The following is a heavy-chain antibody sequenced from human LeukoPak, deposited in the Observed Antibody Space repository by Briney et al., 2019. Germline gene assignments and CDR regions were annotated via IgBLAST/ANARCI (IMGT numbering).Heavy chain of an antibody. CDR3: ARGIFLEGNWFDP. D-gene: IGHD3-3*01. Sequence: GGSLRLSCAASGFTFDDYGMTWVRQAPGKGLEWVSDINWNGGSTGYADSVKGRFTISRDNAKNSLYLQMNSLRAEDAAFYYCARGIFLEGNWFDPWGQGTLVTVSS. V-gene: IGHV3-20*04. CDR1: GFTFDDYG. CDR2: INWNGGST. J-gene: IGHJ5*02.